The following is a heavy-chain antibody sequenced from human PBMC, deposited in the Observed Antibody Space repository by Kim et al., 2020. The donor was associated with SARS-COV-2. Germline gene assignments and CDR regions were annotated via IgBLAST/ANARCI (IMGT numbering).Heavy chain of an antibody. J-gene: IGHJ4*02. CDR3: ARDTTFRLDH. CDR2: DK. V-gene: IGHV3-7*01. Sequence: DKNQVDSVRGRFTISRDNAKNSLFLQMNSLRAEDTAVYYCARDTTFRLDHWGQGALVTVSS. D-gene: IGHD1-1*01.